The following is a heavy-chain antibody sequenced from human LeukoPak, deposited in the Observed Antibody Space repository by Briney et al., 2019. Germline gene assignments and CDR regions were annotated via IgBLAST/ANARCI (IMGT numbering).Heavy chain of an antibody. CDR1: GFTFSSYA. CDR2: IKSKTDGGTT. V-gene: IGHV3-15*01. D-gene: IGHD5-18*01. J-gene: IGHJ4*02. CDR3: TTLRGYSYGTDY. Sequence: GGSLRLSCAASGFTFSSYAMSWVRQAPGKGLEWVGRIKSKTDGGTTDYAAPVKGRFTISRDDSKNTLYLQMNSLKTEDTAVYYCTTLRGYSYGTDYWGQGTLVTVSS.